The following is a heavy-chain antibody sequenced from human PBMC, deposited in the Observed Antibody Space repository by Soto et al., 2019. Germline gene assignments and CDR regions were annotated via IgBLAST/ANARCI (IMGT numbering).Heavy chain of an antibody. V-gene: IGHV3-48*02. CDR3: ARDQWDEDGDYDETWMDV. CDR2: ISSDSSTI. J-gene: IGHJ6*02. CDR1: GFTFSSYS. D-gene: IGHD4-17*01. Sequence: EVQLVESGGGLVQPGGSLRLSCAASGFTFSSYSMKWVRQAPGKGLDWVSYISSDSSTIYYADSVKGRFTISTDTAKNSLYLQMNSLRDEDTAVYYCARDQWDEDGDYDETWMDVWGQGTTVTVSS.